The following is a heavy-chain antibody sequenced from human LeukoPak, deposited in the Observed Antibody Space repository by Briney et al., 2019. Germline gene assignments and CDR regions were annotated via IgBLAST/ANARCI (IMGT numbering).Heavy chain of an antibody. Sequence: ASVKVSCKASGYTFTGYYMHWVRQAPGQGLEWMGWINPNSGGTNYAQKFQGRVTMTRDTSISTAYMELSRLRSDDTAVYYCARGVLWFGEEYYFDYWGQGTLVTVSS. CDR3: ARGVLWFGEEYYFDY. CDR2: INPNSGGT. J-gene: IGHJ4*02. D-gene: IGHD3-10*01. CDR1: GYTFTGYY. V-gene: IGHV1-2*02.